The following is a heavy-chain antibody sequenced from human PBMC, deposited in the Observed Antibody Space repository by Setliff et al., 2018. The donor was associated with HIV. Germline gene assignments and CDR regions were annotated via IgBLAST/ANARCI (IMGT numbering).Heavy chain of an antibody. CDR1: GYTFTTYG. CDR3: ARSITTVVRGLDF. D-gene: IGHD3-10*01. V-gene: IGHV1-46*01. Sequence: ASVKVSCKASGYTFTTYGISWVRQAPGHGLEYMGIINPSDGSTAYVEKFQGRVTMTSDTSANTVYMELSSLRTEDTAIYYCARSITTVVRGLDFWGQGTLVTVSS. CDR2: INPSDGST. J-gene: IGHJ4*02.